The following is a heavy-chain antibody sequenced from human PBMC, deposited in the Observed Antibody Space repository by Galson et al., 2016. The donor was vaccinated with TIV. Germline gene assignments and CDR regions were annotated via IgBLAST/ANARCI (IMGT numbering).Heavy chain of an antibody. D-gene: IGHD3-22*01. CDR2: ISGSGGST. CDR3: AKVPSSGFYYYYGMDV. J-gene: IGHJ6*02. Sequence: SLRLSCAASGFTFSSYAMSWVRQAPGKGLEWVSAISGSGGSTWYADSVKGRFTISRDSSKNTVYLQMNSLRAEDTAVYYCAKVPSSGFYYYYGMDVWGQGTTVTVSS. CDR1: GFTFSSYA. V-gene: IGHV3-23*01.